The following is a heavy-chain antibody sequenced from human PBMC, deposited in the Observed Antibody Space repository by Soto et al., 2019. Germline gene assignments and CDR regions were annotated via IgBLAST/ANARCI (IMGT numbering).Heavy chain of an antibody. CDR1: GGSISSGDYY. J-gene: IGHJ5*02. CDR2: IYYSGST. D-gene: IGHD3-3*01. V-gene: IGHV4-30-4*01. Sequence: PSETLSLTCTVSGGSISSGDYYWSWIRQPPGKGLEWIGYIYYSGSTYYNPSLKSRVTISVDTSKNQFSLKLSSATAADTAVHYCARVSSGQFWSGPNWFDPWGQGTLVTSPQ. CDR3: ARVSSGQFWSGPNWFDP.